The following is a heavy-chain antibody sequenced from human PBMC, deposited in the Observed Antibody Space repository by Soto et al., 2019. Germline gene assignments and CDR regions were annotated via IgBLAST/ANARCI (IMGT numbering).Heavy chain of an antibody. CDR2: ISSSSSTI. D-gene: IGHD2-15*01. CDR1: GFTFSRYS. J-gene: IGHJ4*02. CDR3: ARGQYCSGGSCKYDY. Sequence: GGSLRLSCAASGFTFSRYSMNWVRQAPGKGLEWVSYISSSSSTIYYADSVKGRFTISRDNAKNSLYLQMNSLRAEDTAVYYCARGQYCSGGSCKYDYWCQGTLVTVSS. V-gene: IGHV3-48*01.